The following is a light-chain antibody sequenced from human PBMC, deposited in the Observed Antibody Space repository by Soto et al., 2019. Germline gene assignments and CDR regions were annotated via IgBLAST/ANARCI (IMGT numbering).Light chain of an antibody. V-gene: IGLV1-40*01. CDR3: QSYDSSLSAVV. Sequence: QSVLTQPPSVSGAPGQRVTISCTGSSSNIGAGYDVHWYQQLPGTAPKLLIYGNSNRPSGVPDRFSGSKSGTSASLAITGLLAKDGAVYYTQSYDSSLSAVVFGGGTKLTVL. CDR1: SSNIGAGYD. CDR2: GNS. J-gene: IGLJ2*01.